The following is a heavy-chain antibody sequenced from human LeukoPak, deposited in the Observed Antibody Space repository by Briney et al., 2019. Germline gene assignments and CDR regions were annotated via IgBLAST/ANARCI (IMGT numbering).Heavy chain of an antibody. CDR1: GGSISSGGYY. D-gene: IGHD5-12*01. J-gene: IGHJ5*02. Sequence: SETLSLTCTVSGGSISSGGYYWSWIRQHPGKGLEWIGYIYYSGSTYYNPSLKSRVTISVDTSRNQFSLKLSSVTAADTAVYYCAGALGGYDRWFDPWGRGTLVTVSS. V-gene: IGHV4-31*03. CDR3: AGALGGYDRWFDP. CDR2: IYYSGST.